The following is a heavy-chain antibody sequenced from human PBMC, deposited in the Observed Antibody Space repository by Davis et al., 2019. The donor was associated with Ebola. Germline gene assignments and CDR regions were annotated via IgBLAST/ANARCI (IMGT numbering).Heavy chain of an antibody. Sequence: PSETLSLTCTVSGGSISSYYWSWIRQPPGKGLEWIGYIYYSGSTNYNPALKSRVTISVDTSKNQFPLKLSSVTAADTAVYYCAKVGREVAWYFDLWGRGTLVTVSS. CDR2: IYYSGST. CDR3: AKVGREVAWYFDL. D-gene: IGHD2-15*01. J-gene: IGHJ2*01. CDR1: GGSISSYY. V-gene: IGHV4-59*01.